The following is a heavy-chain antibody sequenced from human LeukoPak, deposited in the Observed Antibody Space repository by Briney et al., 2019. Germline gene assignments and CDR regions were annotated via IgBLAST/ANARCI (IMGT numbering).Heavy chain of an antibody. J-gene: IGHJ3*01. Sequence: HPGGSPGLSCIASKFIINDYWMNWVRQAPGKGLEWVANIKQDGSQKYYVDSVKGRFTISRDNAKNSVYLQMNSLRAEDTAVYYCARGFDGANAFDLWGQGTLVTVSS. CDR2: IKQDGSQK. V-gene: IGHV3-7*01. CDR3: ARGFDGANAFDL. CDR1: KFIINDYW.